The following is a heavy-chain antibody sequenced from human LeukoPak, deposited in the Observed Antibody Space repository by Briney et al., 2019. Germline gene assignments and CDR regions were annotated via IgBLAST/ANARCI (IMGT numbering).Heavy chain of an antibody. V-gene: IGHV3-23*01. Sequence: GGSLRLSCAASGFTFSESSMSWVRQAPGKGLEWVSNIRSNGRDTHYTDSVKGRFTISRDNSRNTLYLEMNSLRAEDTAVYYCVKGGYVTYFDPWGQGTLVTASS. J-gene: IGHJ5*02. CDR2: IRSNGRDT. CDR3: VKGGYVTYFDP. D-gene: IGHD2-15*01. CDR1: GFTFSESS.